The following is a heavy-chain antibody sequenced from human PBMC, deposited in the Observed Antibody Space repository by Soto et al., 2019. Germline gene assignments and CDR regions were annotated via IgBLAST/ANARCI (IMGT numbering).Heavy chain of an antibody. CDR2: ISGSGGST. CDR1: GFTFNSYA. CDR3: AKRSPPDY. Sequence: GGSMRLSCAASGFTFNSYAMRWVRQAPGKGLEWVSAISGSGGSTYYADSVKGRFTISRDNSKNTLFLQMNSLRAEDTAIYFCAKRSPPDYWGQGTLVTVSS. V-gene: IGHV3-23*01. J-gene: IGHJ4*02.